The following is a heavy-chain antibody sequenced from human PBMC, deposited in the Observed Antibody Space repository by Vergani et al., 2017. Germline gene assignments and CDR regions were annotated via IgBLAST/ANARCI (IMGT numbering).Heavy chain of an antibody. J-gene: IGHJ4*02. CDR2: ISSSSSTI. V-gene: IGHV3-48*04. Sequence: EVQLVESRGGLVQPGGSLRLSCAASGFTFSSYSMNWVRQAPGKGLEWVSYISSSSSTIYYADSVKGRFTISRDNAKNSLYLQMNSLRAEDTAVYYCAVVVVVAATDFDYWGQGTLVTVSS. D-gene: IGHD2-15*01. CDR1: GFTFSSYS. CDR3: AVVVVVAATDFDY.